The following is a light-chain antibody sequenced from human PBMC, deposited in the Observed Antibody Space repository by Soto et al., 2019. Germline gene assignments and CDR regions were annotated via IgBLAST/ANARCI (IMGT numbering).Light chain of an antibody. CDR3: VLYMGSGIWV. CDR2: STN. CDR1: SGSVSSSNY. V-gene: IGLV8-61*01. Sequence: QAVVTQEPSFSVSPGGTVTLTCALSSGSVSSSNYPSWYQQTPGQAPRTLIYSTNTRSSGVPDRFPGSILGNKAALTITGAQADDESDYFCVLYMGSGIWVFGGGTKLTVL. J-gene: IGLJ3*02.